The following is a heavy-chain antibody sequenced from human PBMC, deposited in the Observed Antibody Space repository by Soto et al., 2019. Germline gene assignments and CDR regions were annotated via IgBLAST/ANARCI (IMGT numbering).Heavy chain of an antibody. V-gene: IGHV4-34*01. Sequence: PSETLSLTCAVYGGSFSGYYWSWIRQPPGKGLEWIGEINHSGSTNYNPSLKSRVTISVDTSKNQFSLKLSSVTAADTAVYYCARGRRNWNGNYYYYYYMDVWGKGTTVTVSS. CDR2: INHSGST. D-gene: IGHD1-1*01. CDR3: ARGRRNWNGNYYYYYYMDV. J-gene: IGHJ6*03. CDR1: GGSFSGYY.